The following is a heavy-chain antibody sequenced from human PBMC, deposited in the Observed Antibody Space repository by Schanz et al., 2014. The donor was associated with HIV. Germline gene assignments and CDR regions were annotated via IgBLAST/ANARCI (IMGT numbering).Heavy chain of an antibody. CDR2: ISESGGRT. Sequence: LVESGGGLVQPGRSLRLSCAASGFTFDDYAMHWVRQAPGKGLEWVSSISESGGRTYYADSVNGRFTISRDNSKNTLYLQMTTLRTEDTAVYYCAKPEYDSSGNSQSHFDYWGQGTLVTVSS. J-gene: IGHJ4*02. CDR1: GFTFDDYA. V-gene: IGHV3-23*04. D-gene: IGHD3-22*01. CDR3: AKPEYDSSGNSQSHFDY.